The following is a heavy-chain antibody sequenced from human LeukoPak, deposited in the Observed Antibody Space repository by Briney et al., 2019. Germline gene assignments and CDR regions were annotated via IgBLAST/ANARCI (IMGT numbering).Heavy chain of an antibody. CDR2: IWYDGSNK. D-gene: IGHD3-3*01. J-gene: IGHJ4*02. CDR1: GFTFSSYG. V-gene: IGHV3-33*06. Sequence: PGGSLRLSCAAAGFTFSSYGMQWVRQAPGKGREWVAVIWYDGSNKYYADSVKGRFTIFRDNSKSTLYLQMNSLRAEDTAVYYCAKGCYDFWSGYEGYYFDYWGQGTLVTVSS. CDR3: AKGCYDFWSGYEGYYFDY.